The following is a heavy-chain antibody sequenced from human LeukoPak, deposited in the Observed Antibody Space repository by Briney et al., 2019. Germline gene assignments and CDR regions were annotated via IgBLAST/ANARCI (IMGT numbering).Heavy chain of an antibody. CDR1: GFTFSSYS. J-gene: IGHJ4*02. Sequence: GGSLRLSCAASGFTFSSYSLTWVRQAPGKGLEWVSYISSSSETTSYADSAKGRFTSSRDYAKNSLYLQMNSLRAEDTAVYYCARVARGNYYHFDSWGQGTLVTVSS. CDR2: ISSSSETT. V-gene: IGHV3-48*04. D-gene: IGHD1-26*01. CDR3: ARVARGNYYHFDS.